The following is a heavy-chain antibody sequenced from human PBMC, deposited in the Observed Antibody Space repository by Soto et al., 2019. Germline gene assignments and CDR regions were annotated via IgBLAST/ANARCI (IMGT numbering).Heavy chain of an antibody. CDR1: GLTFSSYW. CDR3: ARDLYYYDSSGYLDLLGAVDI. CDR2: IKQDGSEK. D-gene: IGHD3-22*01. J-gene: IGHJ3*02. Sequence: RGSLRLSCAASGLTFSSYWMSWVRQAPGKGLEWVANIKQDGSEKYYVDSVKGRFTISRDNAKNSLYLQMNSLRAEDTAVYYFARDLYYYDSSGYLDLLGAVDISREVTMVT. V-gene: IGHV3-7*03.